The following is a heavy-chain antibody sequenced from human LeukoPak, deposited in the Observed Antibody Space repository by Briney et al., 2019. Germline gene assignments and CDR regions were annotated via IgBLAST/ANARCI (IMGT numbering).Heavy chain of an antibody. CDR3: ARVIYGSGTYYRGWFDP. J-gene: IGHJ5*02. CDR2: ISFDDTNK. D-gene: IGHD3-10*01. Sequence: GRSLRLSCVASGFSFNKYAMDWVRQAPGKGLEWVASISFDDTNKVYSDSVKGRFTVSRDNSKNMLYLQMNGLRAEDTAVYYCARVIYGSGTYYRGWFDPWGQGTLVTVSS. CDR1: GFSFNKYA. V-gene: IGHV3-30*14.